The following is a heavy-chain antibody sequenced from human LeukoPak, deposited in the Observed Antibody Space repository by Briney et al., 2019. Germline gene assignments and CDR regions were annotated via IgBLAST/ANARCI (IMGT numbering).Heavy chain of an antibody. CDR1: GFTFSSYW. CDR3: ARDPLRVVVVAATHWFDP. Sequence: GGSLRLSCAASGFTFSSYWMSWVRQAPGKGLEWVANIKQDGSEKYYVDSVKGRFTISRDNAKNSRYLQMNSLRAEDTAVYYCARDPLRVVVVAATHWFDPWGQGTLVTVSS. V-gene: IGHV3-7*01. D-gene: IGHD2-15*01. CDR2: IKQDGSEK. J-gene: IGHJ5*02.